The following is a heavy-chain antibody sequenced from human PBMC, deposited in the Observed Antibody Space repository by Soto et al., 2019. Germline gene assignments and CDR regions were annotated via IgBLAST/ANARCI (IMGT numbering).Heavy chain of an antibody. CDR3: ASSGRQRLVRTNCFDP. V-gene: IGHV4-34*08. CDR2: INHSGST. CDR1: GGTFSGYH. Sequence: PWETLSLTCTVSGGTFSGYHWTWIRQPPGKGLEWIGEINHSGSTNYNPSLKSRVTISVDTSRNQFSLNLSSVTAADTAVYYCASSGRQRLVRTNCFDPWGQGTLVTVSS. D-gene: IGHD6-13*01. J-gene: IGHJ5*02.